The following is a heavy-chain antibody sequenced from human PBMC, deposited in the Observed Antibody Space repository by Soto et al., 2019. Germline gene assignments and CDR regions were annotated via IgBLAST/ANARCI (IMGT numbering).Heavy chain of an antibody. Sequence: TSETLSLTCTVSGGSISSSSYYWGWIRQPPGKGLEWIGSIYYSGSTYYNPSLKSRVTISVDTSKNQFSLKLSSVTAADTAVYYCARQFGYGDYTNWFDPWGQGTLVTVSS. J-gene: IGHJ5*02. CDR3: ARQFGYGDYTNWFDP. CDR1: GGSISSSSYY. CDR2: IYYSGST. V-gene: IGHV4-39*01. D-gene: IGHD4-17*01.